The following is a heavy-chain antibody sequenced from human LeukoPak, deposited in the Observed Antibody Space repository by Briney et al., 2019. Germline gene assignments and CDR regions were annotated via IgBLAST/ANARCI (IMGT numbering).Heavy chain of an antibody. CDR3: ARGKPRSYCSGGSCPTNNWFDP. CDR1: GGSFSGYY. CDR2: INHSGST. D-gene: IGHD2-15*01. Sequence: PETLSLTCAVYGGSFSGYYWSWIRQPPGKGLEWIGEINHSGSTNYNPSLKSRVTISVDTSKNQFSLKLSSVTAADTAVYYCARGKPRSYCSGGSCPTNNWFDPWGQGTLVTVSS. J-gene: IGHJ5*02. V-gene: IGHV4-34*01.